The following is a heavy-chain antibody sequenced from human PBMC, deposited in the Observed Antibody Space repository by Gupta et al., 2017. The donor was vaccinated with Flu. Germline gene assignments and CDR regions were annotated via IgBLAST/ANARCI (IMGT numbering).Heavy chain of an antibody. CDR1: GGTLYSSNW. J-gene: IGHJ5*02. V-gene: IGHV4-4*02. D-gene: IGHD6-13*01. CDR2: IFHSGST. Sequence: QVQLQESGPGLVKPSGTLSLTCAVSGGTLYSSNWWTWVRQSPGKGREWIGEIFHSGSTNSNPSLKGRVTISIDTSKNQFSLEVNFVTAADTAVYFGARGGGPITAPGPNWFFPWGRGALVTVSS. CDR3: ARGGGPITAPGPNWFFP.